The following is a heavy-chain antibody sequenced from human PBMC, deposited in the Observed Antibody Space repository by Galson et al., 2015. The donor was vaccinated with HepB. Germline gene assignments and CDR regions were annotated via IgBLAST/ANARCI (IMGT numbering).Heavy chain of an antibody. J-gene: IGHJ4*02. V-gene: IGHV1-2*02. CDR3: ARGAYRGNSFEN. CDR2: INPKSGAA. D-gene: IGHD4-23*01. CDR1: GYTFTDNY. Sequence: QSGAEVKKPGESLKTSCKASGYTFTDNYIHWVRQAPGQGLESVGWINPKSGAATSAQKFKGRVTVTTDTSISTVYMDLSSLTSGDTALYYCARGAYRGNSFENWGQGTLVTVSS.